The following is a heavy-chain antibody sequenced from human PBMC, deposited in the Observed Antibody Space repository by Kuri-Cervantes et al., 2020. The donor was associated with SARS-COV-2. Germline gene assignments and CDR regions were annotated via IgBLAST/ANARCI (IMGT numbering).Heavy chain of an antibody. J-gene: IGHJ3*02. CDR3: ARAHYATLLDI. V-gene: IGHV3-30*03. CDR2: ISYDGSSR. CDR1: GFTFNSYG. D-gene: IGHD2-2*01. Sequence: GESLKISCAASGFTFNSYGIHWVRQAPGKGLEWVTFISYDGSSRYYADSVKGRFTISRDNSKNTLWLQMNSLRPDDTAVYYCARAHYATLLDIWGQGTMVTVSS.